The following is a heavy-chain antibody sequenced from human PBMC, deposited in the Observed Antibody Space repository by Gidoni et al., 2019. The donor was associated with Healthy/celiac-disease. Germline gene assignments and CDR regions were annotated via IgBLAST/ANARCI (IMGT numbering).Heavy chain of an antibody. CDR3: TTGTYRYYYYYGMDV. V-gene: IGHV3-15*07. D-gene: IGHD2-2*01. J-gene: IGHJ6*02. CDR2: MKRKTDGGTT. Sequence: EVQLVESGGGLVKPGGSLRLSCAASGFPFRNAWMNWVRQAPGKGLEWVGRMKRKTDGGTTDYAAPVKGRFTISRDDSKNTLYLQMNSMKTEDTAVYYCTTGTYRYYYYYGMDVWGQGTTVTVS. CDR1: GFPFRNAW.